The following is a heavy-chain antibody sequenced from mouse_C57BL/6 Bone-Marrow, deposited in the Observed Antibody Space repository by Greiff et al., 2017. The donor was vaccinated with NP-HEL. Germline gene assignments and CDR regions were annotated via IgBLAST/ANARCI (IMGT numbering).Heavy chain of an antibody. J-gene: IGHJ2*01. CDR3: ARDRKTAQATDY. CDR1: GFTFSDYY. Sequence: EVQLVESEGGLVQPGSSMKLSCTASGFTFSDYYMAWVRQVPEKGLEWVANINYDGSSTYYLDSLKSRFIISRDNAKNILYLQMSSLKSEDTATYYCARDRKTAQATDYWGQGTTLTVSS. D-gene: IGHD3-2*02. CDR2: INYDGSST. V-gene: IGHV5-16*01.